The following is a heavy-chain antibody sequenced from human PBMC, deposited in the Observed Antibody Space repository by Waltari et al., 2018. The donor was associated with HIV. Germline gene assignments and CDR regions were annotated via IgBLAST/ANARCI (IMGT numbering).Heavy chain of an antibody. CDR2: IYYSGST. Sequence: QVQLQESGPGLVKPSQTLSLTCTVSGGSIRSGGYYWSWIRQHPGKGLEWIGYIYYSGSTYYNPALNSRVTISVDTSKNQFSLKLSSVTAADTAVYYCARGSTSGSYYWDAFDIWGQGTMVTVSS. V-gene: IGHV4-31*03. CDR1: GGSIRSGGYY. CDR3: ARGSTSGSYYWDAFDI. J-gene: IGHJ3*02. D-gene: IGHD3-10*01.